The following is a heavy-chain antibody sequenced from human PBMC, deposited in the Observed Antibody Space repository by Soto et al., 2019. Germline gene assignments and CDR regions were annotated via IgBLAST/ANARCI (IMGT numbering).Heavy chain of an antibody. V-gene: IGHV4-34*01. Sequence: PSETLSLTCAVYGGSFSGYYWSWFRQPPGKGLEWIGEINHSGSTNYNPSLKSRVTISVDTSKNQFSLKLSSVTAADTAVYYCARAWGHAADIWGQGTMVTVSS. J-gene: IGHJ3*02. CDR2: INHSGST. CDR3: ARAWGHAADI. CDR1: GGSFSGYY. D-gene: IGHD7-27*01.